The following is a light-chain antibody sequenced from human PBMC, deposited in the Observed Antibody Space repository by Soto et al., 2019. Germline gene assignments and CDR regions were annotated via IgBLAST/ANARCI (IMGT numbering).Light chain of an antibody. V-gene: IGKV3-11*01. J-gene: IGKJ5*01. Sequence: PQSPSTLSGTVGDRVTITCRSSQSVSNNYLTWYQQKPGQAPRLLIYDASNRATGVPARFSGSGSGTDFTLTVSSLEPEDFALYYCQQRSNWPPEITFGQGTRLEIK. CDR1: QSVSNNY. CDR2: DAS. CDR3: QQRSNWPPEIT.